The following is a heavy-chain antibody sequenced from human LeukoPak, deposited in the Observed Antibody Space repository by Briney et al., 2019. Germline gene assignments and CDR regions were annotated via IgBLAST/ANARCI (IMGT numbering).Heavy chain of an antibody. D-gene: IGHD2-2*01. Sequence: SXHWVRXAPGKGLEGMGGFDPEDGETIYAQKFQGRVTMTEDTSTDTAYMELSSLRSEDTAVYYCATDCSSTSCYGWNNYYYYGMDVWGQGATVTVSS. CDR3: ATDCSSTSCYGWNNYYYYGMDV. J-gene: IGHJ6*02. V-gene: IGHV1-24*01. CDR1: S. CDR2: FDPEDGET.